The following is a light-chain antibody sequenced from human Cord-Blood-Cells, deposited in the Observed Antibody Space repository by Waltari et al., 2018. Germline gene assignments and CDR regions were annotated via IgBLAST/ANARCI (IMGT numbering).Light chain of an antibody. CDR3: SSYAGSNNFV. Sequence: QSALTQPPSASGSPGQSVTISCTGTSSDVGGYKYVSWYQQHPGKAPKLMIYEVSKRPSGVPDRFAGSKSCNTASLTVSGLQAEDEADYYCSSYAGSNNFVFGTGTKVTVL. CDR1: SSDVGGYKY. V-gene: IGLV2-8*01. J-gene: IGLJ1*01. CDR2: EVS.